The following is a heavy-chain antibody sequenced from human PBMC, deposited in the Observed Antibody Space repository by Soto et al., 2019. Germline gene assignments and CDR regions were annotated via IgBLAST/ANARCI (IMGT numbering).Heavy chain of an antibody. CDR1: GGSFSGYY. Sequence: ETLSLTCAVYGGSFSGYYWSWIRQPPGKGLEWIGEINHSGSTNYNPSLKSRVTISVDTSKNQFSLKLSSVTAADTAVYYCARGYDSSGYYDGDDAFDIWGQGTMVTVSS. D-gene: IGHD3-22*01. J-gene: IGHJ3*02. CDR2: INHSGST. V-gene: IGHV4-34*01. CDR3: ARGYDSSGYYDGDDAFDI.